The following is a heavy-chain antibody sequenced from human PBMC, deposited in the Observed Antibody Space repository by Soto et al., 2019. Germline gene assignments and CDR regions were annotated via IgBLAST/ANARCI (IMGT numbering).Heavy chain of an antibody. CDR1: GTSFSGYY. CDR2: VNHVGTA. V-gene: IGHV4-34*01. D-gene: IGHD3-3*01. J-gene: IGHJ4*02. CDR3: ARELPEWIVRSSPFDS. Sequence: PSETLSLTCAVYGTSFSGYYWSWIRQPPGKGLEWIGEVNHVGTANYNLSLTSRVTMSVDTSKKQFSLHLSSVTAADTAVYYCARELPEWIVRSSPFDSWGQGTPVTVSS.